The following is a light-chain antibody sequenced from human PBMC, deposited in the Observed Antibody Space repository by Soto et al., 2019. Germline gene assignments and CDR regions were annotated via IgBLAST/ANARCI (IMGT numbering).Light chain of an antibody. CDR3: QHYGNSRVT. CDR1: QSISSSY. Sequence: EIVLTQSPGTLSLSPGERATLSCRASQSISSSYLAWYQQKPGQAPRLLIYGASSRATGIPDRFSGSGSGTDFNLSISRLEPEDFAVYYCQHYGNSRVTFGQGTKVEIK. J-gene: IGKJ1*01. CDR2: GAS. V-gene: IGKV3-20*01.